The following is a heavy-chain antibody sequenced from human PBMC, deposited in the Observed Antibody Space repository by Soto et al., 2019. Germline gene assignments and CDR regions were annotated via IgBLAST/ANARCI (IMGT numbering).Heavy chain of an antibody. CDR2: IYDSEQI. V-gene: IGHV4-39*01. J-gene: IGHJ3*02. CDR3: VSRTVIILNAFDI. D-gene: IGHD2-21*01. Sequence: QLQLQESGPGLVKPSETLSLTCTVSGGSVSRSAYYWGWVRQPPGKGLEWIASIYDSEQIYSNPSLKRRVTVSLDTSKNPFSLKLRSVAAADTALYYCVSRTVIILNAFDIWGQGTMFTVSS. CDR1: GGSVSRSAYY.